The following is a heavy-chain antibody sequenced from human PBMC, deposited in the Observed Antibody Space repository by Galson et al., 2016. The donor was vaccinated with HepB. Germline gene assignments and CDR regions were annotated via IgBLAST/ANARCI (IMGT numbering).Heavy chain of an antibody. D-gene: IGHD2/OR15-2a*01. J-gene: IGHJ3*01. Sequence: ETLSLTCVVSGGSISSNDWWSWVRQPPEKGLEWIGEIHHRGNTNYSPTLKSRVTISVDTSKQEVPLKLSSVTAADTAVYYCARHGFYCQDYWGQGTMVTVSS. V-gene: IGHV4/OR15-8*02. CDR1: GGSISSNDW. CDR3: ARHGFYCQDY. CDR2: IHHRGNT.